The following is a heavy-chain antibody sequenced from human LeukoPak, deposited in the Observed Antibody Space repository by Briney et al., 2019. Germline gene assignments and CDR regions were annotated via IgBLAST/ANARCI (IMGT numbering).Heavy chain of an antibody. V-gene: IGHV3-30*18. J-gene: IGHJ4*02. CDR3: AKDPKEDGDYPWTVFDY. CDR2: ISYDGSNK. Sequence: PGGSLRLSCAASGFTFSSYGMHWVRQAPGKGLEWVAVISYDGSNKYYADSVKGRFTISRDNSKNTLYLQMNSLRAEDTAVYYCAKDPKEDGDYPWTVFDYWGQGTLVTVSS. CDR1: GFTFSSYG. D-gene: IGHD4-17*01.